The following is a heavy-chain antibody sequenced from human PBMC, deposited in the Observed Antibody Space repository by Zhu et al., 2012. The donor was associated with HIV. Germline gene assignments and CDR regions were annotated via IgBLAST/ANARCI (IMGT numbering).Heavy chain of an antibody. CDR1: GFTFVNYA. CDR3: VKRSVTFDY. Sequence: EVQLLESGGGLVQPGGSLRLSCAASGFTFVNYAMSWVRQAPGKGLEWVSAISSDGNIYYADSVKGRFTISRDISENTLYLQMNSLRAEDTALYYCVKRSVTFDYWGQGSLVTVSS. CDR2: ISSDGNI. V-gene: IGHV3-23*01. D-gene: IGHD2-21*02. J-gene: IGHJ4*02.